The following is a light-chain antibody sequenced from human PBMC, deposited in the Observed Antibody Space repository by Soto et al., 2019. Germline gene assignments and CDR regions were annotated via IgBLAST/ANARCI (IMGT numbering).Light chain of an antibody. Sequence: QSALTQPASVSGSPGQSITISCTGTSSDVGGYNYVSWYQHHPGKAPKLMIYDVTNRPSGVSNRFSGSKSGNTASLTVSGLQAEDEADYYCTSHAGNYNFPYVFGTGTKVTVL. CDR3: TSHAGNYNFPYV. CDR1: SSDVGGYNY. CDR2: DVT. J-gene: IGLJ1*01. V-gene: IGLV2-14*01.